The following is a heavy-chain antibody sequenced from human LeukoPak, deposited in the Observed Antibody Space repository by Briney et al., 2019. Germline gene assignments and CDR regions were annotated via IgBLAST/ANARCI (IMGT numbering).Heavy chain of an antibody. CDR1: GFTFRSYA. Sequence: GGSLRLSCSASGFTFRSYAMNWVRQAPGRGLEWVSYISSSGSTIYYADSVRGRFTISRDDAKNSLYLQMNSLRAEDTAVYYCARVFLFTAGRGSDYWGQGTLVPVSS. V-gene: IGHV3-48*03. CDR2: ISSSGSTI. J-gene: IGHJ4*02. CDR3: ARVFLFTAGRGSDY. D-gene: IGHD3-3*01.